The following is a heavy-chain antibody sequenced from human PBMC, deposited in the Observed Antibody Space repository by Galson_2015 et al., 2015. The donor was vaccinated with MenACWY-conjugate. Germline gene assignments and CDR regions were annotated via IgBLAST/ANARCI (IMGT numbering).Heavy chain of an antibody. V-gene: IGHV3-15*01. CDR1: ASTFTNAY. D-gene: IGHD2-21*01. Sequence: SLRLSCAGSASTFTNAYMSWVRQAPGKGLEWVGRIKSQTDGGKTDYAAPVKGRFTISRDDSKNTLYLQMSSLKIEDTAVYYCTTHKPDSWGGLLFHFYRDVWGKGTTVTVSS. CDR3: TTHKPDSWGGLLFHFYRDV. J-gene: IGHJ6*03. CDR2: IKSQTDGGKT.